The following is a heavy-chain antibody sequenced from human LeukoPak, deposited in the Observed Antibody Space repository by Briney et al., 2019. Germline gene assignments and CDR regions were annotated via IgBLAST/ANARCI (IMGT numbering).Heavy chain of an antibody. CDR3: TTATDMIYFGSGSPSVDY. J-gene: IGHJ4*02. Sequence: GGSLRLSCSASGFTFSSYAMHWVRQAPGKGLEYVSGISSNGGSTYYADSVKGRFTISRDNSKNTLYLQMSSLRAEDTAVYYCTTATDMIYFGSGSPSVDYWGQGTLVTVSS. V-gene: IGHV3-64D*06. CDR1: GFTFSSYA. D-gene: IGHD3-10*01. CDR2: ISSNGGST.